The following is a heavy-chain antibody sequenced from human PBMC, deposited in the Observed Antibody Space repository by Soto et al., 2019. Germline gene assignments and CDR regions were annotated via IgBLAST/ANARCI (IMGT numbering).Heavy chain of an antibody. CDR1: GITFAGYR. D-gene: IGHD1-26*01. CDR2: ISSPTNYI. Sequence: GGSLSLSYAASGITFAGYRMNWVRPAPGKGLEWVSSISSPTNYIYYADFVKCRFPLSRDNATNSVHLQMNSLRAQDTAVYYCARGGKSGSYYADYDYYNGMDVWGQGTTVTVSS. CDR3: ARGGKSGSYYADYDYYNGMDV. J-gene: IGHJ6*02. V-gene: IGHV3-21*01.